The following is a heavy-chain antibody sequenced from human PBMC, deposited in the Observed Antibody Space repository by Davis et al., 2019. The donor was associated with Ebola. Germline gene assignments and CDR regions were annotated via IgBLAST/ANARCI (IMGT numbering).Heavy chain of an antibody. V-gene: IGHV3-23*01. CDR3: AKADTGFDY. CDR2: ISGSGSTI. CDR1: EFTFSSYS. Sequence: GESLKISCAGSEFTFSSYSMNWVRQAPGKGLEWVSVISGSGSTIHYADSVKGWFTISRDNAKNTVYLQMNSLTAEDTATYFCAKADTGFDYWGLGTPVTVSS. J-gene: IGHJ4*02. D-gene: IGHD1-1*01.